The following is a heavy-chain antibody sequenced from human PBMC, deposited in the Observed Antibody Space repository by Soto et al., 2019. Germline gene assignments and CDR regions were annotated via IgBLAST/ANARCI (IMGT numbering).Heavy chain of an antibody. CDR1: GYTFTSYG. J-gene: IGHJ4*02. CDR2: ISAYNGNT. V-gene: IGHV1-18*01. CDR3: ARVVVKGYCSSTSCFMYSDY. D-gene: IGHD2-2*01. Sequence: ASVKVSCKASGYTFTSYGISWVRQAPGQGLEWMGWISAYNGNTNYAQKLQGRVTMTTDTSTSTAYMELRSLRSDDTAVYYCARVVVKGYCSSTSCFMYSDYWGQGTLVTVSS.